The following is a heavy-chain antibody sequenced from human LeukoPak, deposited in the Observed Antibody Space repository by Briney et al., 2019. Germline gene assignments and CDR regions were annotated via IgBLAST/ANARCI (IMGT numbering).Heavy chain of an antibody. CDR1: GGSISSGGYY. CDR2: IYHSGST. Sequence: SSQTLSLTCTVSGGSISSGGYYWSWIRQPPGKGLEWIGYIYHSGSTYYNPSLKSRVTISVDRSKNQFSLKLSSVTAADTAVYYCARRRCSSTSCYAYRVVVNWFDPWGQGTLVTVSS. D-gene: IGHD2-2*01. V-gene: IGHV4-30-2*01. J-gene: IGHJ5*02. CDR3: ARRRCSSTSCYAYRVVVNWFDP.